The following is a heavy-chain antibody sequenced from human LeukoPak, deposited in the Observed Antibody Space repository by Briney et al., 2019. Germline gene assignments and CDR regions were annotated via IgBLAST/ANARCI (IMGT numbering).Heavy chain of an antibody. D-gene: IGHD1-1*01. CDR3: GREGTSGTHLNWFDP. J-gene: IGHJ5*02. CDR1: GGSMSSYY. Sequence: SETLSLTCTVSGGSMSSYYWRWIRQPPGKGLEWIGYIYYSGRTKYNPSLKSRVTISVDTSKTQFSLKLSSVTAADTAVYYCGREGTSGTHLNWFDPWGQGTLVTVSS. V-gene: IGHV4-59*01. CDR2: IYYSGRT.